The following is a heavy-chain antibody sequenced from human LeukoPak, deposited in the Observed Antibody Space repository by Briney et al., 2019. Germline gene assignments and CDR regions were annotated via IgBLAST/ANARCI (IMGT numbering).Heavy chain of an antibody. D-gene: IGHD3-10*01. CDR1: GFTFSNFG. CDR3: ARGLGAMDV. J-gene: IGHJ6*03. CDR2: ISGSGGST. Sequence: GGSLRLSCAASGFTFSNFGMTWVRQTPGKGLEWVSGISGSGGSTYYADSVEGRFTISRDNSKNTLYLQMNSLRVEDTAVFYCARGLGAMDVWGKGNTVTVSS. V-gene: IGHV3-23*01.